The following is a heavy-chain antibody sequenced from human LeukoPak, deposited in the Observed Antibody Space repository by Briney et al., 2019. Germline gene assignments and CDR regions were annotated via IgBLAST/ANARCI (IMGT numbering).Heavy chain of an antibody. CDR3: AIPGNDAFDI. J-gene: IGHJ3*02. Sequence: SETLSLTCAVYGGSFSGFYWTWIRQTPRKGLEWIGEINHSGTTNYNPSLRGRVTISADTSKNQFSLKLRSVTAADTAVYYCAIPGNDAFDIWGQGTMVTVSS. V-gene: IGHV4-34*01. CDR2: INHSGTT. CDR1: GGSFSGFY.